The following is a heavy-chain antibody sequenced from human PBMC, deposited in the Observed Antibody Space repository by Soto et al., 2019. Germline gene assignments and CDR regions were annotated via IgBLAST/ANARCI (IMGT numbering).Heavy chain of an antibody. J-gene: IGHJ5*02. CDR2: VNPDGSTT. V-gene: IGHV3-74*01. CDR1: KFSFSGYW. Sequence: EVQLVESGGGLVQHRGSLRLSCAASKFSFSGYWMHWVRQAPGKGLMWVSRVNPDGSTTTYADSVKGRFTISRDNAKNTVFLQMNSLRADDTAVYYCAKVASGSYDWFDPWGQGTLVTVSS. D-gene: IGHD1-26*01. CDR3: AKVASGSYDWFDP.